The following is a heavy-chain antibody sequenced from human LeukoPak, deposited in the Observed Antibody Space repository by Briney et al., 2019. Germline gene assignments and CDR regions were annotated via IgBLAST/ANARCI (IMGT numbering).Heavy chain of an antibody. J-gene: IGHJ4*02. Sequence: SETLSLTCTVSGGSISSTSYYWGWIRQPPGKGLEWIGSIYYSGSTSYNPSLKSRVTISVDTSKNQFSLKLSSVTAADTAVYYCARVPAFYYGDYWTSSNYFDYWGQGTLVTVSS. D-gene: IGHD4-17*01. CDR1: GGSISSTSYY. CDR2: IYYSGST. V-gene: IGHV4-39*07. CDR3: ARVPAFYYGDYWTSSNYFDY.